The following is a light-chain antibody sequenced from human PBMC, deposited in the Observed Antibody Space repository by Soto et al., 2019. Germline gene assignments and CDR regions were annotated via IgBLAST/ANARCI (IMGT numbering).Light chain of an antibody. CDR2: AAS. CDR3: QQLNSYPLHT. CDR1: QGISSY. J-gene: IGKJ4*01. Sequence: DIQLTQSPSFLSASVGDRVTTTCRASQGISSYLAWYQQKPGKAPKLLIYAASTLQSGVPSRFSGSGSGTEFTLTISSLQPEDFATYYCQQLNSYPLHTFGGGTKVEIK. V-gene: IGKV1-9*01.